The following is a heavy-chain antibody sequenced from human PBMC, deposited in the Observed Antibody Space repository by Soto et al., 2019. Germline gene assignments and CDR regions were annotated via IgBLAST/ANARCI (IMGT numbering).Heavy chain of an antibody. CDR3: ARGRRYYYDSSGPGGAFDI. D-gene: IGHD3-22*01. CDR2: IYYSGST. V-gene: IGHV4-59*01. Sequence: ASETLSLTCTVSGGSISSYYWSWIRQPPGKGLEWIGYIYYSGSTNYNPSLKSRVTISVDTSKNQFSLKLSSVTAADTAVYYCARGRRYYYDSSGPGGAFDIWGQGTMVTVSS. CDR1: GGSISSYY. J-gene: IGHJ3*02.